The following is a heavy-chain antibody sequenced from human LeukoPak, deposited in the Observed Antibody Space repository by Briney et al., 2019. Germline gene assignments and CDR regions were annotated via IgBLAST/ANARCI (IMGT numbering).Heavy chain of an antibody. Sequence: PGRSLRLSCAASGFTFSSYAMHWVRQAPGKGLEWVAVISYDGSNKYYADSVKGRFTISRDNSKNTLYLQMNSLRAEDTAVYYCARWSVGLVHWGQGTLVTVSS. D-gene: IGHD6-19*01. V-gene: IGHV3-30-3*01. CDR3: ARWSVGLVH. J-gene: IGHJ4*02. CDR2: ISYDGSNK. CDR1: GFTFSSYA.